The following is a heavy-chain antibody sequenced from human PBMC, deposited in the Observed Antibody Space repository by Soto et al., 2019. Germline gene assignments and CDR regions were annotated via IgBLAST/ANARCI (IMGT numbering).Heavy chain of an antibody. J-gene: IGHJ5*02. Sequence: ASVKVSFKASGYTFTSYGISWVRQAPGQGVEWMGWISGYTGNTNYAQKVQGRVTLTTDTSTSTAYMELTSLTPDDTAVYYCVRDERGSGSYFGRLNWFDPWGQGT. CDR2: ISGYTGNT. CDR1: GYTFTSYG. CDR3: VRDERGSGSYFGRLNWFDP. D-gene: IGHD3-10*01. V-gene: IGHV1-18*01.